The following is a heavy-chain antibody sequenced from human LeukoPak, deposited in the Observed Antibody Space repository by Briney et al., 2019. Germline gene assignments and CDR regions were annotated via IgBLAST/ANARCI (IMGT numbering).Heavy chain of an antibody. CDR3: ARDIVVPAAIPGYFDY. D-gene: IGHD2-2*02. Sequence: GGSLRLSCAASGFTFSDYYMSWIRQAPGKGLEWVSYISSSGSTIYYADSVKGRFTISRDNAKNSLYPQMNSLRAEDTAVYYCARDIVVPAAIPGYFDYWGQGTLVTVSS. V-gene: IGHV3-11*01. CDR2: ISSSGSTI. CDR1: GFTFSDYY. J-gene: IGHJ4*02.